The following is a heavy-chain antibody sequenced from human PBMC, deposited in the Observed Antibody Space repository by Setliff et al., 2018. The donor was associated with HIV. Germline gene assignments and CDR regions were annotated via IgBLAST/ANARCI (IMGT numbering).Heavy chain of an antibody. Sequence: ASVKVSCKTSGYIFIRYYIFWVRQAPGQGLEWMGNINPHTGVTRYAEKFQGRVTMTTDTSTSTVYMELSSLRSEDTAMYYCARAIYSGYYYREFDYWGQGTLVTVSS. CDR1: GYIFIRYY. V-gene: IGHV1-46*01. J-gene: IGHJ4*02. CDR2: INPHTGVT. D-gene: IGHD5-12*01. CDR3: ARAIYSGYYYREFDY.